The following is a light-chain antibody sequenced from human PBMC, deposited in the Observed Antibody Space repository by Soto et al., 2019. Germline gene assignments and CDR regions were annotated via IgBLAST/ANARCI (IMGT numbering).Light chain of an antibody. Sequence: DIQLTQSPSFLSASVGERVTITCRASRAISTYLAWYQQKPGKAPKLLIYAASNWQSGVPSRFSGSGSGTEFTLTISSLQPEDFATYYCQHLDGYPRTFGQGTKVEF. CDR2: AAS. V-gene: IGKV1-9*01. J-gene: IGKJ1*01. CDR3: QHLDGYPRT. CDR1: RAISTY.